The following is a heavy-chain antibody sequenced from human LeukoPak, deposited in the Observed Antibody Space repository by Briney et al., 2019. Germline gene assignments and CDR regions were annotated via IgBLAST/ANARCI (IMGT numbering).Heavy chain of an antibody. CDR2: INPSGGST. J-gene: IGHJ6*03. D-gene: IGHD3-3*01. CDR1: GYTFTSYY. V-gene: IGHV1-46*03. CDR3: ARVPSPYYDFWSGYSLGYYMDV. Sequence: ASVKVSCKASGYTFTSYYMHWVRQAPGQGLEWMGIINPSGGSTSYAQKFQGRVTTTRDTSTSTVYMELSSLRSEDTAVYYCARVPSPYYDFWSGYSLGYYMDVWGKGTTVTVSS.